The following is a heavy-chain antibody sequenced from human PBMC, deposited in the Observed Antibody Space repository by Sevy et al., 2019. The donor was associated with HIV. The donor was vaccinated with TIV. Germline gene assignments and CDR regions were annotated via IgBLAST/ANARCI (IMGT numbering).Heavy chain of an antibody. D-gene: IGHD3-16*01. J-gene: IGHJ3*02. Sequence: GGSLRLSCEASGFTFNNFPIHWVRQAPGKGLEWVAVVSFDGGSKYYADSVRGRFTVSRDNSKNTVYLQLNSLRAEDTPVYYCVSERARSITFDIWVQGPLATVSS. CDR3: VSERARSITFDI. CDR2: VSFDGGSK. CDR1: GFTFNNFP. V-gene: IGHV3-30-3*01.